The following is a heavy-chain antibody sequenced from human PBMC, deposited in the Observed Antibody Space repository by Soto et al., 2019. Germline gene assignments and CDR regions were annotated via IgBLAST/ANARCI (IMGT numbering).Heavy chain of an antibody. D-gene: IGHD1-1*01. V-gene: IGHV4-30-2*01. CDR1: GGSISSGGYS. J-gene: IGHJ5*02. CDR2: IYHSGST. Sequence: QLQLQESGSGLVRPSQTLSLTCAVSGGSISSGGYSWNWIRQPPGKGLEWIGYIYHSGSTLYNPSLKSRVSMPVNXAKNRFSLKLTSVTAADTAVYYCARDQLEGNWFDPWGQGTLVTVSS. CDR3: ARDQLEGNWFDP.